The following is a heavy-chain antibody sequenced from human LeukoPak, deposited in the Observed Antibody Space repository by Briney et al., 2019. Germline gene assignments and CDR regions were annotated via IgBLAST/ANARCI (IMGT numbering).Heavy chain of an antibody. V-gene: IGHV3-23*01. CDR2: ISGSGGST. CDR3: AKLRYSSSWPDAFDI. D-gene: IGHD6-13*01. CDR1: GFTFSSYS. Sequence: PGGSLRLSCAASGFTFSSYSMNWVRQAPGKGLEWVSAISGSGGSTYYADSVKGRFTISRDNSKNTLYLQMNSLRAEDTAVYYCAKLRYSSSWPDAFDIWGQGTMVTVSS. J-gene: IGHJ3*02.